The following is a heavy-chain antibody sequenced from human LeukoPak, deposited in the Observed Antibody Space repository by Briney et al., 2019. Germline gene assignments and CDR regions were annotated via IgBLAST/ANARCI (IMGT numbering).Heavy chain of an antibody. Sequence: GGSLRLSCAASGFTFSSYTMSWVRQAPGKGLECVSALSGSGTITYYADSVKGRFTISRDNSKNTLYLQMNSLRAEDTAIYSCARFFRGAGITYGMDVWGQGTTVTVSS. J-gene: IGHJ6*02. CDR1: GFTFSSYT. D-gene: IGHD3-3*01. CDR2: LSGSGTIT. V-gene: IGHV3-23*01. CDR3: ARFFRGAGITYGMDV.